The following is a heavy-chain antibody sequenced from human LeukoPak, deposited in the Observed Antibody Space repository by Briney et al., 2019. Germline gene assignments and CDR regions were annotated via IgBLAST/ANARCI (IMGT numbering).Heavy chain of an antibody. V-gene: IGHV1-46*01. Sequence: ASVNLSCKTSGYTFTTYYIHWVRQAPGQGLEWLGIINPSGGTTTYSQKFQGRVTMTRDTSTSTVYMELNTLRSEDTAVYYCARGSNYYYDVTADYPRYWGQGTLVTVSS. CDR1: GYTFTTYY. J-gene: IGHJ4*02. CDR2: INPSGGTT. D-gene: IGHD3-22*01. CDR3: ARGSNYYYDVTADYPRY.